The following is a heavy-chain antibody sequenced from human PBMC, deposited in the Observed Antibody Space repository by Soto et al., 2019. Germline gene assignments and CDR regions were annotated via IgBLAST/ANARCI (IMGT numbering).Heavy chain of an antibody. J-gene: IGHJ5*02. D-gene: IGHD2-2*01. V-gene: IGHV4-34*01. CDR3: ARGRTGIVVVPAAIRSVSWFDP. Sequence: QVQLQQWGAGLLKPSETLSLTCAVYGGSFSGYYWSWIRQPPGKGLEWIGEINHSGSTNYNPSLKSRVTISVYTSKNRFSLKLSSVTAADTAVYYCARGRTGIVVVPAAIRSVSWFDPWGQGTLVTVSS. CDR2: INHSGST. CDR1: GGSFSGYY.